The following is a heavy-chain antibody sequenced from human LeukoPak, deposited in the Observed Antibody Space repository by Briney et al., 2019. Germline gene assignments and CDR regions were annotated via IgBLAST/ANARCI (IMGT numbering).Heavy chain of an antibody. CDR2: IYTSGST. CDR3: ARDGESSGYTANDY. Sequence: PSETLSLTCTVSGGSISSGSYYWSRIRQPAGKGLEWIGRIYTSGSTNYSPSLKSRVTISVDTSKNQFSLKLSSVTAADTAVYYCARDGESSGYTANDYWGQGTLVTVSS. J-gene: IGHJ4*02. V-gene: IGHV4-61*02. CDR1: GGSISSGSYY. D-gene: IGHD6-19*01.